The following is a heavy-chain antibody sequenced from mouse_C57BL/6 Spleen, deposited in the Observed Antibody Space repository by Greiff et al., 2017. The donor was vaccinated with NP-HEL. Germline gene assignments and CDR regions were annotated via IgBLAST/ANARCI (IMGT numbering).Heavy chain of an antibody. D-gene: IGHD2-12*01. Sequence: QVQLQQSGPELVKPGASVKISCKASGYAFSSSWMNWVKQRPGQGLEWIGRLYPGDGDTHSNGKFKGKATLTADKSSSTAYMQLSSLTSEDSAVYFCARSCYDKDWFAYWGQGTLVTVSA. V-gene: IGHV1-82*01. CDR2: LYPGDGDT. J-gene: IGHJ3*01. CDR1: GYAFSSSW. CDR3: ARSCYDKDWFAY.